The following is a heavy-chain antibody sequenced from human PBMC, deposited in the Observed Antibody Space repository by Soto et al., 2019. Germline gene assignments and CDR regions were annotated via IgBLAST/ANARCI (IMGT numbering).Heavy chain of an antibody. CDR3: ARVRWDYYDTSGNEAFDI. CDR2: VYYTGST. Sequence: QVQLQESGPGLVKPSETLSLSCSVSGGSMRSYYWSWIRQPPGKGLEWIGYVYYTGSTNYNPSLASRLIISLDTSKNQFSLMLSSVTAADTALYYCARVRWDYYDTSGNEAFDIWGQGTMVTVSS. D-gene: IGHD3-22*01. J-gene: IGHJ3*02. CDR1: GGSMRSYY. V-gene: IGHV4-59*12.